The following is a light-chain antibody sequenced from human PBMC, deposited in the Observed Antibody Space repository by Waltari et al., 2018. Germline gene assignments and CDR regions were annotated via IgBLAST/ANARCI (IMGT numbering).Light chain of an antibody. CDR2: QDS. Sequence: SYELTQPPSVSVSPGQTASITCSGDKLGDKYACWYQQKPGQSPVPVIYQDSKRPSGIPERFSGSNSGNTATLTISGTQAMDEADYYCQAWDSSVVVFGGGTKLTVL. J-gene: IGLJ2*01. V-gene: IGLV3-1*01. CDR3: QAWDSSVVV. CDR1: KLGDKY.